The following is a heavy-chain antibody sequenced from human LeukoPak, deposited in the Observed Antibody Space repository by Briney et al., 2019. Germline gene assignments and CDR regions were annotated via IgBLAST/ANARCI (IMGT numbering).Heavy chain of an antibody. CDR2: IYYSGST. Sequence: SETLSLTCTVSGGSISSYYWSWIRQPPGKGLEWIGYIYYSGSTNYNPSLKSRVTISVDTSKNQFSLKLSSVTAADTAVYYCATSARGYRYGPDYWGQGTLVTVSS. D-gene: IGHD5-18*01. CDR1: GGSISSYY. V-gene: IGHV4-59*01. CDR3: ATSARGYRYGPDY. J-gene: IGHJ4*02.